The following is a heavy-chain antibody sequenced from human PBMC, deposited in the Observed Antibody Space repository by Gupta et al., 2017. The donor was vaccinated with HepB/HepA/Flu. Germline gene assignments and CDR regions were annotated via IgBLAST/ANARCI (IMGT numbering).Heavy chain of an antibody. J-gene: IGHJ5*02. CDR1: GDSVSSNSSA. CDR3: AREARGYSYVRAPAVWFDP. CDR2: TYYRSKWYN. Sequence: QVQLQQSGPGLVKPSQTLSLTCAISGDSVSSNSSAWNWIRQSPSRGLEWLGRTYYRSKWYNDYAVSVKSRITINPDTSKNQFSLQLNSVTPEDTAVYYCAREARGYSYVRAPAVWFDPWGQGTLVTVSS. D-gene: IGHD5-18*01. V-gene: IGHV6-1*01.